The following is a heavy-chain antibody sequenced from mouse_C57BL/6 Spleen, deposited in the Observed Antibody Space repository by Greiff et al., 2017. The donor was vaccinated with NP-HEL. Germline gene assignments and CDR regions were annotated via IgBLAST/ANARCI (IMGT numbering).Heavy chain of an antibody. J-gene: IGHJ2*01. D-gene: IGHD4-1*01. CDR1: GYTFTSYW. Sequence: QVQLQQPGAELVKPGASVKLSCKASGYTFTSYWMQWVKQRPGQGLEWIGEIDPSDSYTNYNQKFKGKATLTVDTSSSTAYMQLSSLTSEDSAVYYCAREGLGRDFDYWGQGTTLTVSS. CDR3: AREGLGRDFDY. CDR2: IDPSDSYT. V-gene: IGHV1-50*01.